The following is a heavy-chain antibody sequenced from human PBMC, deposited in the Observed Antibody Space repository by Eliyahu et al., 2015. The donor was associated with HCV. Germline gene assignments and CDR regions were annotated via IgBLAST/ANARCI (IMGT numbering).Heavy chain of an antibody. J-gene: IGHJ4*01. CDR2: XKRDGSEE. CDR3: ARDRGHNNGDAWYTVLDY. CDR1: GFTFGNFW. Sequence: EVQLVESGGGLVQPGGSLRLSCGASGFTFGNFWMXXVXQAPGKGXEGVANXKRDGSEEYYGDSVRGRFTISRDNTKNSLFLQMNSLRAEDTAVYYCARDRGHNNGDAWYTVLDYWGQGTLVTVSS. V-gene: IGHV3-7*03. D-gene: IGHD2-8*01.